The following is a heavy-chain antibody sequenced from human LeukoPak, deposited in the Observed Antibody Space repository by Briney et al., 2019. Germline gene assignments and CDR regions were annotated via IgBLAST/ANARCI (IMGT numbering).Heavy chain of an antibody. CDR3: ARRPYYDIGGYLLT. CDR2: IIPFFGTT. D-gene: IGHD3-22*01. J-gene: IGHJ5*02. Sequence: EASVKVSCKASGGTFSSYTISWVRQAPGQGLEWMGRIIPFFGTTNYAQKFQGRVTITTDESTSTAYMELSSLRSEDTAVYYCARRPYYDIGGYLLTWGQGTLVTVSS. CDR1: GGTFSSYT. V-gene: IGHV1-69*05.